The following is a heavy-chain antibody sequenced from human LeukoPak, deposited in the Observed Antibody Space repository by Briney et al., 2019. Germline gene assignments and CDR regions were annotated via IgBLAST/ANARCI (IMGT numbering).Heavy chain of an antibody. CDR1: GYTLTELS. D-gene: IGHD1-26*01. Sequence: ATVKVSCKVSGYTLTELSMHWVRQAPGKGLEWMGGFDPEDGETIYAQKFQGRVTMTEDTSTDTAYMELSSLRSEDTAVYYCATRKHGIVGATGFDPWGQGTLVTVSS. CDR3: ATRKHGIVGATGFDP. CDR2: FDPEDGET. V-gene: IGHV1-24*01. J-gene: IGHJ5*02.